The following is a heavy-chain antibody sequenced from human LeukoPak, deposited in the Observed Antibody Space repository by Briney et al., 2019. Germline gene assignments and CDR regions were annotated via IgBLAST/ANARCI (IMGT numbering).Heavy chain of an antibody. V-gene: IGHV3-21*01. CDR3: ARDSSSSSWYYYGMDV. Sequence: GGSLRLSCAASGFTFSSYWMSWVRQAPGKGLEWVSSISSSSSYIYYADSVKGRFTISRDNAKNSLYLQMNSLRAEDTAVYYCARDSSSSSWYYYGMDVWGQGTTVTVSS. D-gene: IGHD6-13*01. CDR2: ISSSSSYI. J-gene: IGHJ6*02. CDR1: GFTFSSYW.